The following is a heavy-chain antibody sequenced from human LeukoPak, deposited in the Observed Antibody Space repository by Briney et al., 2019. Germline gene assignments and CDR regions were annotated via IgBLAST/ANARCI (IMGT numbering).Heavy chain of an antibody. V-gene: IGHV3-23*01. CDR2: IRPSGGNT. CDR1: GFSFSSYA. D-gene: IGHD6-13*01. J-gene: IGHJ4*02. Sequence: GGSLRLSCAASGFSFSSYAMTWVRQAPGKGLEWVSSIRPSGGNTYYADSVQGRFSISRDDSKKTLYLQMNSLRSEDTAVYYCAKGLSLSRSSYPFDGGYWGQGTLVTVSS. CDR3: AKGLSLSRSSYPFDGGY.